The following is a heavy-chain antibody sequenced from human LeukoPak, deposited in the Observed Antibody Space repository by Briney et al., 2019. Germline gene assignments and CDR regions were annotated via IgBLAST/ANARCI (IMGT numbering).Heavy chain of an antibody. CDR2: VYYSGST. Sequence: SSETLSLTCTVSGGSISTYFWSWIRQPPGKGLEWIGYVYYSGSTNYNPSLKSRGTISVDTSKNQFSLRLTSVTAADTAVYYCARQGYCSSTSCYSYIDYWGQGTLVTVSS. CDR3: ARQGYCSSTSCYSYIDY. V-gene: IGHV4-59*01. D-gene: IGHD2-2*01. CDR1: GGSISTYF. J-gene: IGHJ4*02.